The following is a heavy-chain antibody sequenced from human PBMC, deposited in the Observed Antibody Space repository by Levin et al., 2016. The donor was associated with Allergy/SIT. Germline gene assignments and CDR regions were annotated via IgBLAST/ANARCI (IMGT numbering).Heavy chain of an antibody. CDR1: GGSISSSSYY. CDR2: LYYSGST. CDR3: ARHDFRGYYGMDV. D-gene: IGHD6-13*01. Sequence: SETLSLTCTVSGGSISSSSYYWGWIRQPPGKGLEWIGSLYYSGSTYYNPSLKSRVTISVDMSKNQFSLKVSSVTAADTAVYYCARHDFRGYYGMDVWGQGTTVTVSS. J-gene: IGHJ6*02. V-gene: IGHV4-39*01.